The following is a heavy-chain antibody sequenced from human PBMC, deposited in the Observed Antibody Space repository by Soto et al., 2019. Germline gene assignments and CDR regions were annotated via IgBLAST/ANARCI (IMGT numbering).Heavy chain of an antibody. Sequence: SETLSLTCTVSGGSISSGGYYWSWIRQHPGKGLEWIGYIYYSGSTYYNPSLRSRVTISVDTSKNQFSLKLSSVTAADTAVYYCASVATGGKWFDPWGQGTLVTVSS. CDR2: IYYSGST. V-gene: IGHV4-31*03. CDR1: GGSISSGGYY. J-gene: IGHJ5*02. D-gene: IGHD3-16*01. CDR3: ASVATGGKWFDP.